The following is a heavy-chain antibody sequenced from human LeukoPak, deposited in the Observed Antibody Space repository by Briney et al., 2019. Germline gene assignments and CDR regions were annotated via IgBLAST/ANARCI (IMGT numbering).Heavy chain of an antibody. CDR2: INPNSGGT. CDR3: ARGRYCGTTSCYKYNLDV. V-gene: IGHV1-2*02. D-gene: IGHD2-2*02. J-gene: IGHJ6*03. Sequence: GASVKVSCKASGYTFTGYYMHWVRQAPGQGLEWMGWINPNSGGTNYAQKFQGRVTMTRDTSISTAYMELSRLRSDDTAVYYCARGRYCGTTSCYKYNLDVWGKGATVTVSS. CDR1: GYTFTGYY.